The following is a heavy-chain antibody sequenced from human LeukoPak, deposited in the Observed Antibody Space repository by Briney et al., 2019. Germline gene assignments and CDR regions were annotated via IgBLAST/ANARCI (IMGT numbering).Heavy chain of an antibody. D-gene: IGHD2-2*02. CDR3: AKAYCSSTSCYMEVARFDY. CDR2: ISGSGDST. CDR1: GFTFSTYA. V-gene: IGHV3-23*01. Sequence: GGSLRLSCAASGFTFSTYAVTWVRQAPGKGLEWVSTISGSGDSTYYADSVKGRFTISRDNSKNTLYLQMNSLRAEDTAVYYCAKAYCSSTSCYMEVARFDYWGQGTLVTVSS. J-gene: IGHJ4*02.